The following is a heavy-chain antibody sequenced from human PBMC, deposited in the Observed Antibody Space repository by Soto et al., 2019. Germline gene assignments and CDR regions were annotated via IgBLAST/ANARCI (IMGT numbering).Heavy chain of an antibody. CDR3: ARVDYGDYYYYYGMDV. CDR1: GGSISSYY. V-gene: IGHV4-59*01. J-gene: IGHJ6*02. D-gene: IGHD4-17*01. CDR2: IYYSGST. Sequence: SETLSLTCTVSGGSISSYYWSWIRQPPGKGLERIGYIYYSGSTNYNPSLKSRVTISVDTSKNQFSLKLSSVTAADTAVYYCARVDYGDYYYYYGMDVWGQGTTVTVSS.